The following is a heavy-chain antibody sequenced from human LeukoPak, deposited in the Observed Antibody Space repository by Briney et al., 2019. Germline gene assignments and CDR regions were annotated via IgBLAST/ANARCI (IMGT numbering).Heavy chain of an antibody. J-gene: IGHJ6*02. CDR1: GFTFSSYG. V-gene: IGHV3-30*03. CDR2: ISYDGSNK. Sequence: LTGGSLRLSCAASGFTFSSYGMHWVRQAPGKGLEWVAVISYDGSNKYYADSVKGRFTISRDNSKNTLYLQMNSLRAEDTAVYYCARISKSNYYGMDVWGQGTTVTVSS. CDR3: ARISKSNYYGMDV.